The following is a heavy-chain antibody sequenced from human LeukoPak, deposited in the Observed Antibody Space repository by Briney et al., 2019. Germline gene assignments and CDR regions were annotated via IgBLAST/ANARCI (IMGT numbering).Heavy chain of an antibody. J-gene: IGHJ4*02. D-gene: IGHD4-17*01. CDR2: IYYSGST. CDR3: ARSLGTYGDFYFDY. Sequence: SETLSLTCTVSGGSISSSSYYWGWIRQPPGKGLEWIGSIYYSGSTYYNPSLKSRVTISVDTSKNQFSLKLSSVTAADTAVYYCARSLGTYGDFYFDYWGQGTLVTVSS. CDR1: GGSISSSSYY. V-gene: IGHV4-39*07.